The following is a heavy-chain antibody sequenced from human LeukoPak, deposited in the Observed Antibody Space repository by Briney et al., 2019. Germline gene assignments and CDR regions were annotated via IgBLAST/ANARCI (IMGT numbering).Heavy chain of an antibody. J-gene: IGHJ3*02. Sequence: ASVKVSCKVSGYTLTELSMHWVRQAPGKGLEWMGGFDPEDGETIYAQKFQGRVTMTEDTSTDTAYMGLSSLRSEDTAVYYCATRSEAVADPNDAFDIWGQGTMVTVSS. CDR3: ATRSEAVADPNDAFDI. D-gene: IGHD6-19*01. CDR2: FDPEDGET. V-gene: IGHV1-24*01. CDR1: GYTLTELS.